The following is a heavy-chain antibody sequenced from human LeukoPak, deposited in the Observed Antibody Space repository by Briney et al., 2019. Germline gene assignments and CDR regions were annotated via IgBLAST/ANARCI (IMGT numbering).Heavy chain of an antibody. D-gene: IGHD3-3*01. V-gene: IGHV4-30-2*01. CDR2: IYHSGST. CDR3: ARARADFWSSDY. Sequence: LRLSCAASGFTFSNYAMNWIRQPPGKGLEWIGYIYHSGSTYYNPSLKSRVTISVDKSKNQFSLKLTSVTAADTAVYFCARARADFWSSDYWGQGTLVTVSS. CDR1: GFTFSNYA. J-gene: IGHJ4*02.